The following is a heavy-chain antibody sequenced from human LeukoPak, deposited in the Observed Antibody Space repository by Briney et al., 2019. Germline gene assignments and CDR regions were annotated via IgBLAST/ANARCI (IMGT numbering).Heavy chain of an antibody. CDR3: AREKYYYDSSGYYFLAPDAFDI. J-gene: IGHJ3*02. CDR1: GDSFSSNSAA. Sequence: SQTLSLTCALSGDSFSSNSAAWNWIRQSPSRGLEWLGRTYYRSKWYNDYAVSVKSRITINPDTSKNQFSLQLNSVTPEDTAVYYCAREKYYYDSSGYYFLAPDAFDIWGQGTMVTVSS. CDR2: TYYRSKWYN. D-gene: IGHD3-22*01. V-gene: IGHV6-1*01.